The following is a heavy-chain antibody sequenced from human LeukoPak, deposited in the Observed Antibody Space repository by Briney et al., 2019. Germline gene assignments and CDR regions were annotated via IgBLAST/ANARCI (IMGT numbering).Heavy chain of an antibody. V-gene: IGHV3-21*01. CDR2: ISSSSSYI. CDR1: EFSFSSYS. J-gene: IGHJ3*02. D-gene: IGHD1-26*01. CDR3: ARDLFTYWLYSGITGGAFDI. Sequence: GGSLRLSCAASEFSFSSYSMNWVRQAPGKGLEWVSSISSSSSYIYYADSVKGRFTISRDNAKNSLYLQMNSLRAEDTAVYYCARDLFTYWLYSGITGGAFDIWGQGTMVTVSS.